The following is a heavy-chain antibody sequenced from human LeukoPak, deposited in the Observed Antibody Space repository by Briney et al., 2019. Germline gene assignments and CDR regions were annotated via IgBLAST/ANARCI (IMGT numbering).Heavy chain of an antibody. CDR3: ARAKGDYGSGSYYSPFDI. J-gene: IGHJ3*02. CDR1: GGSISSYY. Sequence: SETLSLTCTVSGGSISSYYWSWIRQPPGKGLEWIGYIYYSGSTNYNPSLKSRVTISVDTSKNQFSLKLSSVTAADTAVYYCARAKGDYGSGSYYSPFDIWGQGTMVTVSS. CDR2: IYYSGST. D-gene: IGHD3-10*01. V-gene: IGHV4-59*12.